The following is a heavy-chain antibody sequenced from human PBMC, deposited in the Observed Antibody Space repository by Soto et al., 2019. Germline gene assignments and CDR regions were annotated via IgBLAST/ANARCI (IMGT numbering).Heavy chain of an antibody. CDR3: ARTDRDCYGLDV. CDR1: GFTFSTYD. J-gene: IGHJ6*02. Sequence: EVQLVESGGGLVQPGGSLRLSCAASGFTFSTYDMHWVRQGTGKGLEWVSGISAAGDPDYADSVEGRFIISRENAQNSFFLQMNSLRVGDTAVYYCARTDRDCYGLDVWGQGTTVIVSS. V-gene: IGHV3-13*05. CDR2: ISAAGDP.